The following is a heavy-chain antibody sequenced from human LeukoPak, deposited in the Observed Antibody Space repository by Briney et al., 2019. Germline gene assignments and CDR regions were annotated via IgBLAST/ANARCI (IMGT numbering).Heavy chain of an antibody. V-gene: IGHV1-58*01. Sequence: ASVKVSCKASGFTFTSSAVQWGRQARGQRLEWIGWIVVGSGNTNYAQKLQERVTITRDMSTSTAYMELSSLRSEDTAVYYCAAVKAEWTQLSVQYYFDYWGQGTLVTVSS. CDR1: GFTFTSSA. D-gene: IGHD5-18*01. CDR3: AAVKAEWTQLSVQYYFDY. CDR2: IVVGSGNT. J-gene: IGHJ4*02.